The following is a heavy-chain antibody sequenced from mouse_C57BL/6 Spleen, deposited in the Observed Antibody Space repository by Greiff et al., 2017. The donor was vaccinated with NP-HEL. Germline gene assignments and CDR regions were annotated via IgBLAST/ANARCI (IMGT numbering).Heavy chain of an antibody. CDR3: ARSQLRPHFDD. D-gene: IGHD3-2*02. CDR2: IHPSSGST. V-gene: IGHV1-64*01. Sequence: QVQLQQPGAELVKPGASVKLSCKASGYTFTSYWMHWVKQRPGQGLEWIGMIHPSSGSTNYTDKFKSKATLTEDKPSNTAYMELRSLTYEESAVYYCARSQLRPHFDDWGKGTTLTVSS. J-gene: IGHJ2*01. CDR1: GYTFTSYW.